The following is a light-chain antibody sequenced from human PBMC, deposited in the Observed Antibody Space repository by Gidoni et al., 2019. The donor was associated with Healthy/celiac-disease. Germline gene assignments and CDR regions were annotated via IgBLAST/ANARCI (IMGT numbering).Light chain of an antibody. J-gene: IGKJ4*01. CDR1: QNVSSSY. CDR3: QQYGSSPLT. Sequence: ETVLTQYPGTLSLSPGARATLSCRASQNVSSSYLAWYQQKPGQAPRLLIYGASSRATGIPDRFSGSGSGTDFTLTISRLEPEDFAVYYCQQYGSSPLTFGGGTKVEIK. CDR2: GAS. V-gene: IGKV3-20*01.